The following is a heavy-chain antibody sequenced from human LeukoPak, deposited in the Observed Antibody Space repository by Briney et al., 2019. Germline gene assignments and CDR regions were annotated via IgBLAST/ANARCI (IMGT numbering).Heavy chain of an antibody. CDR1: GYSISSGYY. Sequence: SETLSLTCTVSGYSISSGYYWGWVRQPPGNGLEWIGNIYHSGSTYYNPSLKSRVTISLDTSKNQFSLKLSSVTAADTAVYYCVKSNSRYQPWTLDIWGRGTMVTVSS. CDR3: VKSNSRYQPWTLDI. V-gene: IGHV4-38-2*02. CDR2: IYHSGST. D-gene: IGHD2-2*01. J-gene: IGHJ3*02.